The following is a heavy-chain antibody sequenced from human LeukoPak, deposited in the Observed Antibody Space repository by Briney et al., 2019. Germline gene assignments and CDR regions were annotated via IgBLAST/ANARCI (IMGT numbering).Heavy chain of an antibody. V-gene: IGHV1-69*04. CDR2: IIPILGMA. CDR1: GGTFSSYA. D-gene: IGHD2-15*01. Sequence: SVNVSCKASGGTFSSYAITWVRQAPGQGLEWMGRIIPILGMANYAQKFQGRVTITADKSTSIAYMELSSLRSEDTAVYYCARALAGTPLYYFDYWGQGTLVTVSS. J-gene: IGHJ4*02. CDR3: ARALAGTPLYYFDY.